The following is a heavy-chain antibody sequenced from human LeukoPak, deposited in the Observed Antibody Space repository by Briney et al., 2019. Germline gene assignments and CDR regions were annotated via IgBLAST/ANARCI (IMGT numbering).Heavy chain of an antibody. CDR1: GYTLSNYA. CDR3: ARGQLGNFDF. J-gene: IGHJ4*02. CDR2: INAGDGNT. Sequence: ASVKVSCKASGYTLSNYAMHWVRQAPGQRLEWMGWINAGDGNTKYSQKFQGRVTITWDTSASTAYMELSSLRSEDTAVYYCARGQLGNFDFWGQGTLVTVSS. D-gene: IGHD6-6*01. V-gene: IGHV1-3*01.